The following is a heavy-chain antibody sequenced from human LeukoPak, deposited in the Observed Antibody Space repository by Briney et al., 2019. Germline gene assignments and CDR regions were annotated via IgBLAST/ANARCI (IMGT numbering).Heavy chain of an antibody. J-gene: IGHJ4*02. Sequence: KSSETLSLTCTVSGGSISGYYWSWIRQPPGKGLEWIGYIYYSGSTNYNPSLKSRVTISVDTSKNQFSLKLSSVTAADTAVYYCARYRGANGYYFDYWGQGTLVTVSS. CDR3: ARYRGANGYYFDY. CDR2: IYYSGST. CDR1: GGSISGYY. V-gene: IGHV4-59*01. D-gene: IGHD3-10*01.